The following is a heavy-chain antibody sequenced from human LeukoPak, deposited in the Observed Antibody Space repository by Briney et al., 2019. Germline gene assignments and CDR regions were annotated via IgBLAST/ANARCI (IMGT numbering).Heavy chain of an antibody. D-gene: IGHD6-19*01. Sequence: SETLSLTCTVSGGSISSYYWSWIRQPPGKGLEWIGFIYYSGSTNYNPSLKSRVTISVDTSKNQFSLKLSSVTAADTAVYYCASHSSGWYQAFDIWGQGTMVTVSS. J-gene: IGHJ3*02. V-gene: IGHV4-59*01. CDR1: GGSISSYY. CDR3: ASHSSGWYQAFDI. CDR2: IYYSGST.